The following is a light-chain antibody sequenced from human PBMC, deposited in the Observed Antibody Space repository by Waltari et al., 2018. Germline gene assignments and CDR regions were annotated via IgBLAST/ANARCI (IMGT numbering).Light chain of an antibody. CDR3: CSRAGSSVV. Sequence: QSALTQPRSVSGSPGQSVTISCTGTSGAVGDYNFVSWYQEQPGKAPRLTFYDVSERPSGGPDRFSASKSGNAASLTISGLQAEDEGSYHCCSRAGSSVVFGGGTKLTVL. CDR2: DVS. CDR1: SGAVGDYNF. V-gene: IGLV2-11*01. J-gene: IGLJ2*01.